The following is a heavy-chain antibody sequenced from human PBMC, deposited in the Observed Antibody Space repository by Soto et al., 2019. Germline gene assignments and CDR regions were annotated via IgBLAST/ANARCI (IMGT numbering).Heavy chain of an antibody. Sequence: GASVKVSCKASGYTFTGYYIHWVRQAPGQGLEWMGWINPNNGDTNYAQKFQGRVSMTRDTSTSTAYMELSSLRFDDTAVYYCARHSGYDYVFDYWGQGTLVTVPS. CDR3: ARHSGYDYVFDY. J-gene: IGHJ4*02. CDR1: GYTFTGYY. CDR2: INPNNGDT. V-gene: IGHV1-2*02. D-gene: IGHD5-12*01.